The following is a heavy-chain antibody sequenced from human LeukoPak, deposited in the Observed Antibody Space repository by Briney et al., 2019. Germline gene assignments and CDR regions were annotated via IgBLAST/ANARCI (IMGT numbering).Heavy chain of an antibody. CDR3: ARDWIVVVPAVSRVPYYYYYMDV. V-gene: IGHV4-30-2*01. D-gene: IGHD2-2*01. CDR2: IYHSGST. CDR1: GGSISSGGYY. J-gene: IGHJ6*03. Sequence: PSETLSLTCTVSGGSISSGGYYWSWIRQPPGKGLEWIGYIYHSGSTYYNPSLKSRVTISVDRSKNQFSLKLSSVTAADTAVYYCARDWIVVVPAVSRVPYYYYYMDVWGKGTTVTVSS.